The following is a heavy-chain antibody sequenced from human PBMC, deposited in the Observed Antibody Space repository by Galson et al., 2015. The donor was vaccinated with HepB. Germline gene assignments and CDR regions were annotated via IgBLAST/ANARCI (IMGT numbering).Heavy chain of an antibody. J-gene: IGHJ4*02. Sequence: QSGAEVKQPGESLKISCKGSGYTFSNYWIGWVRQMPGKGLEWMGIIYPGDSDTRYSPSFQGQVTMSADKSINTAYLEWSSLKASDTAMYFCAKLGNSGWYPLSNFDFWGQGTLVTVSS. CDR3: AKLGNSGWYPLSNFDF. V-gene: IGHV5-51*01. CDR1: GYTFSNYW. CDR2: IYPGDSDT. D-gene: IGHD6-19*01.